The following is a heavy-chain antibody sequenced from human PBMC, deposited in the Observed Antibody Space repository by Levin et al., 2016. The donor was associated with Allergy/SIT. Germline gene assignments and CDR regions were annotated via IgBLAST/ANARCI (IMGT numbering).Heavy chain of an antibody. CDR3: AKDPPGYCSGGNCYAEYFQH. D-gene: IGHD2-15*01. CDR2: ISVSGGNT. J-gene: IGHJ1*01. V-gene: IGHV3-23*01. Sequence: WIRQPPGKGLEWVSAISVSGGNTYYADSVKGRFTISRDNSKNTLYLQMNSLRAEDTAVYYCAKDPPGYCSGGNCYAEYFQHWGQGTLVTVSS.